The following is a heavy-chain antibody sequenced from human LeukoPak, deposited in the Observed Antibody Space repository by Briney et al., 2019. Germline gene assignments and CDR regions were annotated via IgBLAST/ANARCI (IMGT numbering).Heavy chain of an antibody. V-gene: IGHV3-48*01. CDR1: GFTFSSYS. D-gene: IGHD2-2*01. Sequence: GGSLRLSCAASGFTFSSYSMNWVRQAPGKGLEWVSYIIGSTIYYADSVKGRFTISRDNAKNSLYLQMNSLRAEDTAVYYCARDRVPAAAEFDYWGQGTLVTVSS. J-gene: IGHJ4*02. CDR2: IIGSTI. CDR3: ARDRVPAAAEFDY.